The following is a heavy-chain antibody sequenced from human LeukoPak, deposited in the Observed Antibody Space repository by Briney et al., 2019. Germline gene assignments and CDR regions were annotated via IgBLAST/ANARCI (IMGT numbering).Heavy chain of an antibody. CDR3: ARRSIAAAGMGDAFDI. CDR1: GGSISSYY. D-gene: IGHD6-13*01. Sequence: SETLSLTCTVSGGSISSYYWSWIRQPPGKGLEWIGYIYYSGSTNYNPSLKSRVTISVDTSKNQFSLKLSSVTAADAAVYYCARRSIAAAGMGDAFDIWSQGTMVTVSS. CDR2: IYYSGST. J-gene: IGHJ3*02. V-gene: IGHV4-59*08.